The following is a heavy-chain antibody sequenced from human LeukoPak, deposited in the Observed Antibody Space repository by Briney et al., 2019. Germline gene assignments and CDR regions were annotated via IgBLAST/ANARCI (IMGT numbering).Heavy chain of an antibody. CDR2: INEDGSTT. Sequence: GGSLRLSCAASGFTFSSNWMHWVRQAPGKGLVWVSRINEDGSTTNYADSVKGRSTIFRANAKNTLYLQMNSLRAEDTAVYYCVRDLGGRSGHWGQGTLVTVSS. V-gene: IGHV3-74*01. J-gene: IGHJ4*02. CDR3: VRDLGGRSGH. D-gene: IGHD1-26*01. CDR1: GFTFSSNW.